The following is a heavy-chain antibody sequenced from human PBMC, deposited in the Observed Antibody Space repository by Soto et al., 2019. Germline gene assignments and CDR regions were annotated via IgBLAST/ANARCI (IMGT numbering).Heavy chain of an antibody. CDR3: AGEGALATFGVV. CDR1: GDSIRSYY. Sequence: SETLSLTCTVSGDSIRSYYCTWIRQPPGRGLEWIGHVYYGGSTNYNPSLQSRVTISLDTSKNQFSLRLTSMTAADTAVYYCAGEGALATFGVVWGQGTLVTVSS. CDR2: VYYGGST. D-gene: IGHD3-3*01. V-gene: IGHV4-59*01. J-gene: IGHJ4*02.